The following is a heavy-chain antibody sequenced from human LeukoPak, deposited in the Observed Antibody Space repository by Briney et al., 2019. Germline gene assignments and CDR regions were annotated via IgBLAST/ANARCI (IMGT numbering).Heavy chain of an antibody. V-gene: IGHV4-34*01. CDR2: INHSGST. CDR3: ARDYYGSGSYVAYFDY. D-gene: IGHD3-10*01. J-gene: IGHJ4*02. CDR1: GGSFSGYY. Sequence: PSETLSLTCAVYGGSFSGYYWSWIRQPPGKGLEWIGEINHSGSTNYNPSLKSRVTISVDTSKNQFSLKLSSVTAADTAVYYCARDYYGSGSYVAYFDYWGQGTLVTVSS.